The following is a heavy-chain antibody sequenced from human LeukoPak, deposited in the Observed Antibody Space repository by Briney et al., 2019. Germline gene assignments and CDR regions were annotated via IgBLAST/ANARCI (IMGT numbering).Heavy chain of an antibody. CDR2: INPNSGGT. D-gene: IGHD6-19*01. V-gene: IGHV1-2*06. CDR1: GYTFTGYY. Sequence: ASVKVSCKASGYTFTGYYMHWVRQAPGQGLEWMGRINPNSGGTNYAQKFQGRVTMTRDTSISTAYMELGRLRSDDTAVYYCARVFNRQWLPSGYWGQGTLVTVSS. CDR3: ARVFNRQWLPSGY. J-gene: IGHJ4*02.